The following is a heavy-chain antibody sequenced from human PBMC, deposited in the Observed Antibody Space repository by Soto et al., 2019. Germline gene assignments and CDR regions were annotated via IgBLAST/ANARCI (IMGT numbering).Heavy chain of an antibody. V-gene: IGHV3-74*01. CDR3: ATAEVDH. J-gene: IGHJ5*02. CDR2: VISDGKTI. CDR1: VFTFANHW. Sequence: GSLRLSCAASVFTFANHWMHWVRQAPGKGLEWVSRVISDGKTIDYADSVKGRFTVSRDNAKNTLYLQMNSLRAEDTAVYYCATAEVDHWGPGTLVTVSS.